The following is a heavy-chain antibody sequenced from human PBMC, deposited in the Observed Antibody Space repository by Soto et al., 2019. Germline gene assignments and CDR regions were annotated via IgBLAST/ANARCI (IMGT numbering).Heavy chain of an antibody. Sequence: NPSETLSLTCTVSAGSISSGGYYWSWIRQHPGKGLEWIGYIYYSGSTYYNPSLKSRVTISVDTSKNQFSLKLSSVTAADTAVYYCARDSMGRGIPGLLWFGELSWGQGTLVTVSS. CDR2: IYYSGST. CDR1: AGSISSGGYY. V-gene: IGHV4-31*03. D-gene: IGHD3-10*01. J-gene: IGHJ5*02. CDR3: ARDSMGRGIPGLLWFGELS.